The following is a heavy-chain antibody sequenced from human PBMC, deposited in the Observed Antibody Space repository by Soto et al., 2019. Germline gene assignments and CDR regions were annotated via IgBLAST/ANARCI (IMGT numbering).Heavy chain of an antibody. CDR2: ISYDGSNK. Sequence: QVQLVESGGGVVQPGRSLRLSCAASGFTFSSYGMHWVRQAPGKGLEWVAVISYDGSNKYYADSVKGRFTISRDNSKNTLYLQMNSLRAEDMAVYYCAKAPSRITMIVVVTLPDYWGQGTLVTVSS. CDR3: AKAPSRITMIVVVTLPDY. D-gene: IGHD3-22*01. J-gene: IGHJ4*02. V-gene: IGHV3-30*18. CDR1: GFTFSSYG.